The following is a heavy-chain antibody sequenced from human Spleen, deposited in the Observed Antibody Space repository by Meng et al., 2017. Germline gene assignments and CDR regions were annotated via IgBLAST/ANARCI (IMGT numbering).Heavy chain of an antibody. V-gene: IGHV4-34*01. CDR3: ARGPTTMAHDFDY. CDR1: GGSFSDYY. Sequence: QVLVQQGGAGLLKPSETLSLTCVVSGGSFSDYYWSWIRQPPGKGLEWIGEINHSGSTNYNPSLESRATISVDTSQNNLFLKLSSVTAADSAVYYCARGPTTMAHDFDYWGQGTLVTVSS. D-gene: IGHD4-11*01. CDR2: INHSGST. J-gene: IGHJ4*02.